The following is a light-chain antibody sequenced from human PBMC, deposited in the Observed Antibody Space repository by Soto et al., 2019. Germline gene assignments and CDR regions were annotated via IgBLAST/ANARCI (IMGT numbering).Light chain of an antibody. Sequence: EIVLTQSPATLSLSPGERVSLSCGASQWFSGKNLAWYQQKPGQPPRLLIYSSSVRASGVPDRFRGSGSGTDFTLTITRLEPEDFAVYYCQQYGTWITVGQGPRLETK. J-gene: IGKJ5*01. CDR1: QWFSGKN. CDR3: QQYGTWIT. CDR2: SSS. V-gene: IGKV3-20*01.